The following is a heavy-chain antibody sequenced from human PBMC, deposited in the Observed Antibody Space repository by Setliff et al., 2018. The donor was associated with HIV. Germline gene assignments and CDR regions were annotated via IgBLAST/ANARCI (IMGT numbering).Heavy chain of an antibody. V-gene: IGHV1-3*04. J-gene: IGHJ4*02. CDR3: ARDRIPKRGYTYREPDFDS. CDR1: GYRFNTYA. Sequence: ASVKVSCKASGYRFNTYAMHWVRQAPGQRPEWMGWINTGNGNREYSQTFQGRVIITRDTSATTVYMELSSLRLEDTAVYYCARDRIPKRGYTYREPDFDSWGQGTLVTVSS. D-gene: IGHD3-16*02. CDR2: INTGNGNR.